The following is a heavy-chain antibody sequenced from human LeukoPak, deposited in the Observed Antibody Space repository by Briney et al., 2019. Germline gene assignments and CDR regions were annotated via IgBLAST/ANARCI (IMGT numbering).Heavy chain of an antibody. CDR3: ARDSGMTRSYGMDV. D-gene: IGHD1-14*01. Sequence: GRSLRLSCAASGFTFSNYAMHWARQAPGKGLEWVAVISYDGRNKYYADSVTGRFTISRDNSKNTLDLQMNNLRAEDTAVYYCARDSGMTRSYGMDVWGQGTTVTVSS. V-gene: IGHV3-30*04. CDR2: ISYDGRNK. J-gene: IGHJ6*02. CDR1: GFTFSNYA.